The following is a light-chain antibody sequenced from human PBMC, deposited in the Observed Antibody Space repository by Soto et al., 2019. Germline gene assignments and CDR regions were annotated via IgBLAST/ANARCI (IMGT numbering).Light chain of an antibody. Sequence: EIVFTQSPATLSSSPGERATLSCRASQSVGSYLAWYQQQPGQAPRLLIYGTSNRATGIPGRFSGSGSETAFTRTIIRLEPEDCGVYCCQHRCKWPRTFGKGTKLEIK. CDR3: QHRCKWPRT. CDR1: QSVGSY. J-gene: IGKJ2*01. V-gene: IGKV3-11*01. CDR2: GTS.